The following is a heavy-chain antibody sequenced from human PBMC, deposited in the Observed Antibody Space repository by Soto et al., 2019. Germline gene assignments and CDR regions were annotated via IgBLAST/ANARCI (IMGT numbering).Heavy chain of an antibody. CDR1: GFTFSNYA. CDR2: ISGRGDSA. J-gene: IGHJ5*01. D-gene: IGHD3-16*01. V-gene: IGHV3-23*01. Sequence: EVQLLESGGDLVQPGGSLRLSCVGTGFTFSNYAMNWVRQAPGKGLEWVSVISGRGDSAYHAESVQERFTISRDNCMNSVFLQMNSLRPEDTAVYYCAKEPNAYFPYNWFDPWGPGTLVTVSS. CDR3: AKEPNAYFPYNWFDP.